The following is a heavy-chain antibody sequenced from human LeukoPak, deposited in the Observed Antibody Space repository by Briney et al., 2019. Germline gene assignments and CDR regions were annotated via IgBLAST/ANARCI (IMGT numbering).Heavy chain of an antibody. D-gene: IGHD5-24*01. CDR1: GFTFSSSA. Sequence: PGGSLRLSCAASGFTFSSSAMNWVRQAPGKGLEWVSAISISGDDTYYAESVKGRFTISRDNSKNTLYLQMNSLRAEDTAVYYCAKGDGFDYWGQGTLVTVSS. J-gene: IGHJ4*02. CDR3: AKGDGFDY. V-gene: IGHV3-23*01. CDR2: ISISGDDT.